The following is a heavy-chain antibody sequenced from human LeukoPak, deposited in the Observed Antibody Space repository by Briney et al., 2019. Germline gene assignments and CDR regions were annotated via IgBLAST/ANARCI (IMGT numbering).Heavy chain of an antibody. CDR2: IGGRGTTT. CDR1: GFTFSSYA. J-gene: IGHJ4*02. D-gene: IGHD3-10*01. Sequence: GGSLRLSCAASGFTFSSYAMRWVRQAPGKGLEWVSAIGGRGTTTYYADSVKGRFTISRDNSKNTLYLQMNSLRAEDTAVYYCAKAPFRGPNDSHFDYWGQGTLVTVSS. CDR3: AKAPFRGPNDSHFDY. V-gene: IGHV3-23*01.